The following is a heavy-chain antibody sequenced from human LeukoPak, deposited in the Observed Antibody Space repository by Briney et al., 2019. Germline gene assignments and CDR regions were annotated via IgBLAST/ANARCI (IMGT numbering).Heavy chain of an antibody. V-gene: IGHV1-8*01. CDR2: TNPKSGYT. CDR1: GYTFTTYD. J-gene: IGHJ4*02. D-gene: IGHD1-26*01. Sequence: ASVKVSCKASGYTFTTYDINWVRQATGQGPEWMGWTNPKSGYTGYAQKFQGRVTMSRDTSTSTAYMELSSLRSEDTAVYYCARVAGSIDYWGQGTLVTVSS. CDR3: ARVAGSIDY.